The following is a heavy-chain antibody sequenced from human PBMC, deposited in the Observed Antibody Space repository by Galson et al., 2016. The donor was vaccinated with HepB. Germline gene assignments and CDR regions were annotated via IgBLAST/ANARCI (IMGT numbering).Heavy chain of an antibody. CDR2: IYYTGNT. CDR1: GDSISSGDYS. D-gene: IGHD3-10*01. CDR3: ARGPRLLRAFGDLVSYFDY. J-gene: IGHJ4*02. V-gene: IGHV4-30-2*01. Sequence: TLSLTCAVSGDSISSGDYSWTWIRQPPGKGLEWIGHIYYTGNTYYSPSLKSRVTMSVDRSRNQFSLHLTFMIAADTAGYYCARGPRLLRAFGDLVSYFDYWGQGALVAVSS.